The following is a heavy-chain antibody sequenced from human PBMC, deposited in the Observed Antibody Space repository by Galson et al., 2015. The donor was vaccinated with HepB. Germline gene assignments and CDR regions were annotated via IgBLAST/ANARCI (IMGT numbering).Heavy chain of an antibody. V-gene: IGHV3-15*01. Sequence: SLRLSCAASGFAFNNAWMNWVRQAPGKGLEWVGRIKSKTDGGTTEYAAPVKGRFTISRDDSRNTLYLQMHSLRAEDTAVYYCARVADVDYGDHSHFDYWGQGTLVTVSS. J-gene: IGHJ4*02. D-gene: IGHD4-17*01. CDR3: ARVADVDYGDHSHFDY. CDR2: IKSKTDGGTT. CDR1: GFAFNNAW.